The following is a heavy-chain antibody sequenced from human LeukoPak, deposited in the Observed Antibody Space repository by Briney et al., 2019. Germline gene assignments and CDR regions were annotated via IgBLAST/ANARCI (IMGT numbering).Heavy chain of an antibody. D-gene: IGHD4-17*01. CDR1: GXXXXXXX. CDR3: AGYATTVTTNDY. CDR2: XYYSXSX. Sequence: SETLSLTCTVXGXXXXXXXXXXXXXPXXXXLXXIGFXYYSXSXNYXPSLXSXVTISVDTSKNQFSLKLSSVSAXDTAVYYCAGYATTVTTNDYWGQGTLVTVSS. V-gene: IGHV4-59*08. J-gene: IGHJ4*02.